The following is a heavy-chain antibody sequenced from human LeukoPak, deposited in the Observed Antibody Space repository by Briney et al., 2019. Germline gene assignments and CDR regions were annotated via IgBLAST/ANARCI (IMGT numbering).Heavy chain of an antibody. Sequence: PGGSLRLSCAASGFTFTDYYMSWIRQAPGKGLEWLSYISSGSGDTNYADSVKGRFTISRDNAKKSLYLQMNSLRAEDTAVYYCVRTAGRDGGIWGQGTLVTVSS. CDR1: GFTFTDYY. D-gene: IGHD1-26*01. CDR2: ISSGSGDT. V-gene: IGHV3-11*06. CDR3: VRTAGRDGGI. J-gene: IGHJ4*02.